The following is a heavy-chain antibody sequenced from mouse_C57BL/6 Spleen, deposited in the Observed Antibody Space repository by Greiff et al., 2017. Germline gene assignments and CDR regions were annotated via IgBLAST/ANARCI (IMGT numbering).Heavy chain of an antibody. CDR3: TRDSDYYGSSYGDY. J-gene: IGHJ2*01. Sequence: EVQRVESGEGLVKPGGSLKLSCAASGFTFSSYAMSWVRQTPEKRLEWVAYISSGGDYIYYADTVKGRFTISRDNARNTLYLQMSSLKSEDTAMYYCTRDSDYYGSSYGDYWGQGTTLTVSS. D-gene: IGHD1-1*01. V-gene: IGHV5-9-1*02. CDR1: GFTFSSYA. CDR2: ISSGGDYI.